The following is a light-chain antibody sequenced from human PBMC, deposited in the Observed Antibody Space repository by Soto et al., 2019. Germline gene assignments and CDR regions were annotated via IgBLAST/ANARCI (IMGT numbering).Light chain of an antibody. V-gene: IGKV3-15*01. CDR3: QQYNNWPFT. CDR1: QGVANN. CDR2: DAS. Sequence: EIVMTQSPATLSVSPGERATLSCRASQGVANNLAWYQQKPAQVPTLHIYDASARAPGIPGRFSGSGSGTEFTLTISSLQSEDFAVYYCQQYNNWPFTFGGGTKVDIK. J-gene: IGKJ4*01.